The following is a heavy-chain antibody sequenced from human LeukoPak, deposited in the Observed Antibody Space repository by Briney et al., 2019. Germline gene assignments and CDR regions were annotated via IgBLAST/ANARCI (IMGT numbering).Heavy chain of an antibody. D-gene: IGHD5-24*01. Sequence: SETLSLTCTVSGGSISSYYWSWIRQPAGKGLEWIGRIYTSGSTNYNPSLKSRVTMSVDTSKNQFSLKLSSVTAADTAVYYCARAGGMATFGATVDYFDYWGQGTLVTVSS. CDR2: IYTSGST. J-gene: IGHJ4*02. CDR1: GGSISSYY. V-gene: IGHV4-4*07. CDR3: ARAGGMATFGATVDYFDY.